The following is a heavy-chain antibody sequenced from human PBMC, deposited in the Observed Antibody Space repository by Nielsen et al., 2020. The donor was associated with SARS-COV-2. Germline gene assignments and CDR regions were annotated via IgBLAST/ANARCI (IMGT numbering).Heavy chain of an antibody. Sequence: SVKVSCKASGGTFSSYAISWVRQAPGQGLEWMGGIIPIFGTANYAQKFQGRVTITADESTSTAYMELSGLRSEDTAVYYCARSRGSGSYYDYYYGMDVWGQGTTVTVSS. CDR1: GGTFSSYA. CDR2: IIPIFGTA. D-gene: IGHD3-10*01. V-gene: IGHV1-69*13. J-gene: IGHJ6*02. CDR3: ARSRGSGSYYDYYYGMDV.